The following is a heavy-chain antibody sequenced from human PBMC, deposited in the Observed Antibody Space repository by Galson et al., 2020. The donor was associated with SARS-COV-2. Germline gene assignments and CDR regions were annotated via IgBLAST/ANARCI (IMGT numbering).Heavy chain of an antibody. CDR3: ARGLFQTTMVIVVFTSGSFYFDS. CDR2: ITQSGSV. J-gene: IGHJ4*02. CDR1: GGSFRGHY. D-gene: IGHD3-22*01. V-gene: IGHV4-34*01. Sequence: SQTLSLTCAVYGGSFRGHYWSWIRQSPGKGLEWIGEITQSGSVNYTPFLKSRVTISAETSKNQFSLELRSVTAADTAVYYCARGLFQTTMVIVVFTSGSFYFDSWGQGTLVSVSS.